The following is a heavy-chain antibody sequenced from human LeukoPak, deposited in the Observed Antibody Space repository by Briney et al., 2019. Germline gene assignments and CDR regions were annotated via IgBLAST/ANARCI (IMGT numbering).Heavy chain of an antibody. Sequence: SETLSLTCTVSGGSISNYYWNWIRQPPGKGLEWIGYINYSGSTNYNPSLKSRVSMSVDRSTNQFFLKVRSVTAADTAMYYCARVSPHPWIRATADLDYWGQGALVTVSS. CDR2: INYSGST. CDR3: ARVSPHPWIRATADLDY. D-gene: IGHD6-13*01. V-gene: IGHV4-59*12. J-gene: IGHJ4*02. CDR1: GGSISNYY.